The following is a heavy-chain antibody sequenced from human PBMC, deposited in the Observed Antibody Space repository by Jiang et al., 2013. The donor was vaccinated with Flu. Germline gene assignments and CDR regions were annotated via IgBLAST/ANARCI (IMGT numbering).Heavy chain of an antibody. V-gene: IGHV6-1*01. CDR2: TYYRSKWYT. CDR3: VRGAPRLFDY. J-gene: IGHJ4*02. CDR1: GDGVSSNSAA. Sequence: QTLSLTCAISGDGVSSNSAAWNWIRQSPSRGLEWLGRTYYRSKWYTNYAISVEGRITINPDTSKNQLSLQLNSVTPEDTAVYYCVRGAPRLFDYWGQGILVTVSS.